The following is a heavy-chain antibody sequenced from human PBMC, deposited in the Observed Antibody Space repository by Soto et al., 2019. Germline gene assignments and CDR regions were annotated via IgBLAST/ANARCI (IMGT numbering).Heavy chain of an antibody. D-gene: IGHD3-10*01. V-gene: IGHV3-23*01. CDR1: GFTFSNYA. Sequence: EVQLLQSGGGWVQPGGSLRLSCAASGFTFSNYAMAWVRQAPGKGLEWVSSISGSGVIKYYADSVQGRFTISRDNSNGTLSVQMNSLRVEDTAIYYCAKDLTSMVRVVLPSPWGQGILVTVSS. CDR2: ISGSGVIK. CDR3: AKDLTSMVRVVLPSP. J-gene: IGHJ5*02.